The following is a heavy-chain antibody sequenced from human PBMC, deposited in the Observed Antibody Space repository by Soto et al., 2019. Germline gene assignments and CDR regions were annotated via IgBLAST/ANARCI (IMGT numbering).Heavy chain of an antibody. Sequence: GASVKVSCKASGGTFSSYAISWVRQAPGQGREWMGGIIPIFGTANYAQKFQGRVTITADKSTSTAYMELSSLRSEDTAVYYCARDENSGYDHYYYYGMDVWGQGTTVTVSS. V-gene: IGHV1-69*06. CDR1: GGTFSSYA. CDR3: ARDENSGYDHYYYYGMDV. CDR2: IIPIFGTA. D-gene: IGHD5-12*01. J-gene: IGHJ6*02.